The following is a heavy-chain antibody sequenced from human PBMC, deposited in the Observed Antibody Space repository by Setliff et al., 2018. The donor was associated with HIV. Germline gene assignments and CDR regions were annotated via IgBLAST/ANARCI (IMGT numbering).Heavy chain of an antibody. CDR1: GYTFTDFY. CDR2: IIPNSDGT. J-gene: IGHJ4*02. V-gene: IGHV1-2*02. D-gene: IGHD4-4*01. CDR3: ARAPYSSVMHYFDY. Sequence: ASVKVSCKASGYTFTDFYMHWVRQAPGQGLEWMGWIIPNSDGTNLAQRSQGRITMTTDTSLTTAYMELSRLRSDDTAVYYCARAPYSSVMHYFDYWGQGTLVTVSS.